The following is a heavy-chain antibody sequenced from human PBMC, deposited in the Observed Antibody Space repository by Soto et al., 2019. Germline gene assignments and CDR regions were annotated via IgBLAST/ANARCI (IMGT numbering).Heavy chain of an antibody. J-gene: IGHJ4*02. D-gene: IGHD1-26*01. V-gene: IGHV3-30-3*01. Sequence: GGSLRLSCAASGFTFSSYAMHWVRQAPGKGLEWVAVISYDGSNKYYADSVKGRFTISSDNSKNTLYLQMNSLRAEDTAVYYCARDRGMVGATTALFDYWGQGTLVTVSS. CDR1: GFTFSSYA. CDR3: ARDRGMVGATTALFDY. CDR2: ISYDGSNK.